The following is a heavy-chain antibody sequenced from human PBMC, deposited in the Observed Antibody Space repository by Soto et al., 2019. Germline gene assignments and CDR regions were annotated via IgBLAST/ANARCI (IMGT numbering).Heavy chain of an antibody. CDR1: GFTFSSHG. CDR2: IRYDGSNK. J-gene: IGHJ4*02. D-gene: IGHD6-13*01. V-gene: IGHV3-33*01. Sequence: PGGSLRLSCGASGFTFSSHGMHWVRQAPGKGLEKVAVIRYDGSNKYYADYVKGQFTISRDNSKNTLYLQMNSLRAEDTAVYYCARGRGYSSSWSIYYFDFWGQGT. CDR3: ARGRGYSSSWSIYYFDF.